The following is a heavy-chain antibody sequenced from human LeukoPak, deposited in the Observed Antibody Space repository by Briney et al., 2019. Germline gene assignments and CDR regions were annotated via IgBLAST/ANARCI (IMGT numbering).Heavy chain of an antibody. D-gene: IGHD2-15*01. CDR3: ARVDLRAAYFDY. CDR2: IYTSGST. V-gene: IGHV4-4*07. J-gene: IGHJ4*02. Sequence: SETLSLTCTVSGGSITGYYWTWIRQPAGKGLEWIGRIYTSGSTGYNPSLKSRVTMSVDTSKNQFSLKLSSVTAADTAVYYCARVDLRAAYFDYWGQGTLVTVSS. CDR1: GGSITGYY.